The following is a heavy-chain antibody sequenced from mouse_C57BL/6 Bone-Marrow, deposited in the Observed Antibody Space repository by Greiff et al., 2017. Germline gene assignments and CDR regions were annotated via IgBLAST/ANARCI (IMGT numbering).Heavy chain of an antibody. V-gene: IGHV1-82*01. CDR2: IYPGDGDT. Sequence: VKLQESGPELVKPGASVKISCKASGYAFSSSWMNWVKQRPGKGLEWIGRIYPGDGDTNYNGKFKGKATLTADKSSSTAYMQLSSLTSEDSAVYFCARPGSRPSYAMDYWGQGTSVTVSS. J-gene: IGHJ4*01. CDR1: GYAFSSSW. D-gene: IGHD1-1*01. CDR3: ARPGSRPSYAMDY.